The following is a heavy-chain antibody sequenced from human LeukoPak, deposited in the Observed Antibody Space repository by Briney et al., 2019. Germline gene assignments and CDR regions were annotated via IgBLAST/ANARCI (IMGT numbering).Heavy chain of an antibody. CDR3: AKDSGYYGSGNLDY. CDR2: ISSSGVST. V-gene: IGHV3-23*01. J-gene: IGHJ4*02. D-gene: IGHD3-10*01. Sequence: GGSLRLSCAATGFIFSNYAMSWVRQAPGKGLEWVSTISSSGVSTYYADSVKGRFTISRDNSKNTLYLQMNSLRAEDTAVYYCAKDSGYYGSGNLDYWGQGTLVTVSS. CDR1: GFIFSNYA.